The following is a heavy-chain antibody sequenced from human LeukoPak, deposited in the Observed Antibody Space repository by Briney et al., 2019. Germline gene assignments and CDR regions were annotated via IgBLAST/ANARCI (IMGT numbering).Heavy chain of an antibody. J-gene: IGHJ4*02. D-gene: IGHD3-9*01. Sequence: SETLSLTCAVYGGSFSGYYWSWIRQPPGKGLEWIGEINHSGSTNYNPSLKSRVTISVDTSKNQFSLKLSSVTAADTAVYYCAKDQGNYDILTGPLDYWGQGTLVTVSS. CDR3: AKDQGNYDILTGPLDY. CDR1: GGSFSGYY. V-gene: IGHV4-34*01. CDR2: INHSGST.